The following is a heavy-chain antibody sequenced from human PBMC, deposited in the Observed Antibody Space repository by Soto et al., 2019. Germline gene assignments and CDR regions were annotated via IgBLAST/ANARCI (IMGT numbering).Heavy chain of an antibody. Sequence: QVQLVQSGAEVKKPGASVKVSCKASGYTFTSYQINWVRQAPGQGLEWIGWISAYHGNTNYAQKLQGRVTMTPETYTITAYMELRSLRSDDTAVYYCARDAPPADYWGQGTLVTVSS. V-gene: IGHV1-18*01. CDR2: ISAYHGNT. CDR3: ARDAPPADY. CDR1: GYTFTSYQ. J-gene: IGHJ4*02.